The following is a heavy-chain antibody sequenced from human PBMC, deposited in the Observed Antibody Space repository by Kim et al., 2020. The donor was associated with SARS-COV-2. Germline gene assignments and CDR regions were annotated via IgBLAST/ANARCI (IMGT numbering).Heavy chain of an antibody. D-gene: IGHD5-18*01. J-gene: IGHJ6*02. Sequence: GGSLRLSCAASGFTFSSYGMHWVRQAPGKGLEWVAVIWYDGSNKYYADSVKGRFTISRDNSKNTLYLQMNSLRAEDTAVYYCARERIQLWVYYGMDVWGQGTTVTVSS. CDR1: GFTFSSYG. CDR2: IWYDGSNK. V-gene: IGHV3-33*01. CDR3: ARERIQLWVYYGMDV.